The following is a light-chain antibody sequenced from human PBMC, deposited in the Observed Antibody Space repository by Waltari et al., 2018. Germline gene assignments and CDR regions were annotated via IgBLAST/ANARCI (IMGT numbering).Light chain of an antibody. Sequence: SFQLTQTPSVSVSPGEPASISCSGDTWGDKYVSWYQHTPGQSPVLLIYQDNMRPSGIPERFSGSNSGNTATLTISGTQAMDEADYYCQAWHTSAFVLFGGGTKLTVL. CDR2: QDN. V-gene: IGLV3-1*01. CDR3: QAWHTSAFVL. CDR1: TWGDKY. J-gene: IGLJ2*01.